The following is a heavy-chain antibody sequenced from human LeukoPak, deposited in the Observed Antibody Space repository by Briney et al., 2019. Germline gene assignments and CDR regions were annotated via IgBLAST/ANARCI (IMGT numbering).Heavy chain of an antibody. J-gene: IGHJ3*02. D-gene: IGHD1-26*01. Sequence: PGGSLRLSCAASGFTFTSYSMNWVRQAPGKGLEWVSTISGGGGSSYYADSVKGRFTISRDNSKNTLYLQVNSLRAEDTAVYYCARGSFGAGVGATMDDACDIWGQGTMVTVSS. CDR1: GFTFTSYS. CDR3: ARGSFGAGVGATMDDACDI. CDR2: ISGGGGSS. V-gene: IGHV3-23*01.